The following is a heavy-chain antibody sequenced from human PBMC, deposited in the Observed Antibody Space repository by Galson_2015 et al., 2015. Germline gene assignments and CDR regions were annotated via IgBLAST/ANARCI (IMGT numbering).Heavy chain of an antibody. Sequence: SLRLSCAASGFTFSSYAMHWVRQAPGKGLEWVAVISYDGSNKYYADSVKGRFTISRDNSKNTLYLQMNSLRAEDTAVYYCARGERSRFSGLYWGRGALVTVSS. CDR1: GFTFSSYA. J-gene: IGHJ4*02. V-gene: IGHV3-30-3*01. CDR3: ARGERSRFSGLY. CDR2: ISYDGSNK. D-gene: IGHD5-12*01.